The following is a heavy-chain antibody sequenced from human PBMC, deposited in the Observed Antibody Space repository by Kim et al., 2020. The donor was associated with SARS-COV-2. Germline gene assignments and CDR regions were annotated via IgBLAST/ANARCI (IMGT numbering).Heavy chain of an antibody. CDR1: GYTFTSYA. J-gene: IGHJ4*02. CDR2: INAGNGNT. Sequence: ASVKVSCKASGYTFTSYAMHWVRQAPGQRLEWMGWINAGNGNTKYSQKFQGRVTITRDTSASTAYMELSSLRSEDTAVYYCARWGIKAAAAGPHWGQGTLVTVSS. CDR3: ARWGIKAAAAGPH. D-gene: IGHD6-13*01. V-gene: IGHV1-3*01.